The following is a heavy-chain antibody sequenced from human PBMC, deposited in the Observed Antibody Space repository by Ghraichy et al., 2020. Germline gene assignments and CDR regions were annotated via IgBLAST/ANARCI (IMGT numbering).Heavy chain of an antibody. CDR2: IGKDGTYT. Sequence: GGSLRLSCAASGFTFSNYWMHWLRQAPGKGLVWVSRIGKDGTYTSYAESVKGRFTISRDNAKNTVYLQMNSLRVEDTAVYYCARDLVAVNYYFYAMDVWGLGTTVTVSS. D-gene: IGHD2-15*01. CDR1: GFTFSNYW. J-gene: IGHJ6*02. CDR3: ARDLVAVNYYFYAMDV. V-gene: IGHV3-74*01.